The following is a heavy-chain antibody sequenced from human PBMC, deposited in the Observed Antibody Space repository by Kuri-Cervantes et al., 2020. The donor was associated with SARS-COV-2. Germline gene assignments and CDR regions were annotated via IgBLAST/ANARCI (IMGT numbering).Heavy chain of an antibody. Sequence: GGSLRLSCAVSGGSISSSNWWSWVRQPPGKGLEWVANIKQDGSEKYYVDSVKGRFTISRDNAKNTLYLQMNSLRAEDTAVYYCARSFVYYDILDAFDIWGQGTRVTVSS. CDR1: GGSISSSNW. CDR2: IKQDGSEK. D-gene: IGHD3-9*01. CDR3: ARSFVYYDILDAFDI. J-gene: IGHJ3*02. V-gene: IGHV3-7*01.